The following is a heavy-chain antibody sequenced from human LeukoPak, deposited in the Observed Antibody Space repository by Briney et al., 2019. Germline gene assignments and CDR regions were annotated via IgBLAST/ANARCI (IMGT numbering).Heavy chain of an antibody. CDR2: ISHDGSNN. V-gene: IGHV3-30-3*01. J-gene: IGHJ6*02. Sequence: PGRSLRLSCAASGFTFSSYAMHWVRQAPGKGLEWVAAISHDGSNNYYADSVKGRFTISRDNSKNTLYLQMNSLRAEDTALYYCAKATYYYDNSGYYSYYYGTDVWGQGTTVTVSS. CDR3: AKATYYYDNSGYYSYYYGTDV. D-gene: IGHD3-22*01. CDR1: GFTFSSYA.